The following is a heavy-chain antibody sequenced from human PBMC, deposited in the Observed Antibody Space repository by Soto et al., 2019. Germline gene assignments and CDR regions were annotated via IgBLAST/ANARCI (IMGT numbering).Heavy chain of an antibody. CDR1: GYTFTSYA. Sequence: ASVKVSCKASGYTFTSYAMHWVRQAPGQRLEWMGWINAGNGNTKYSQKFQGRVTITGDTSASTAYMELSSLRSEDTAVYYCARSAAHVLRFLEWPLDYYGMDVWGQGTTVTVSS. J-gene: IGHJ6*02. CDR2: INAGNGNT. CDR3: ARSAAHVLRFLEWPLDYYGMDV. D-gene: IGHD3-3*01. V-gene: IGHV1-3*01.